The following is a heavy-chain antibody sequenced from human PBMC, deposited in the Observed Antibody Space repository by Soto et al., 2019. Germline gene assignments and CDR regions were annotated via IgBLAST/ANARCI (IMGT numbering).Heavy chain of an antibody. D-gene: IGHD6-6*01. CDR2: TYYRSKWYN. V-gene: IGHV6-1*01. J-gene: IGHJ3*02. Sequence: PSQTLSLTCAISGDSVSSNSAAWNWIRQSPARGLEWLGRTYYRSKWYNDYAVPVKSRLTINQDTSKNQFSLLLNSVTPEDTAVYYCARGVSSRAGPLDAFDIWGQGTIVTVSS. CDR3: ARGVSSRAGPLDAFDI. CDR1: GDSVSSNSAA.